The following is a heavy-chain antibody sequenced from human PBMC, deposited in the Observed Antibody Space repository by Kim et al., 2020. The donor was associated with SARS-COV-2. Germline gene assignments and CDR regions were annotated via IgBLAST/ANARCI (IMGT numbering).Heavy chain of an antibody. CDR2: INHSGST. CDR3: ASAVEMATIKGPY. D-gene: IGHD5-12*01. J-gene: IGHJ4*02. CDR1: GGSFSGYY. V-gene: IGHV4-34*01. Sequence: SETLSLTCAVYGGSFSGYYWSWIRQPPGKGLEWIGEINHSGSTNYNPSLKSRVTISVDTSKNQFSLKLSSVTAADTAVYYCASAVEMATIKGPYWGQGTLVTVSS.